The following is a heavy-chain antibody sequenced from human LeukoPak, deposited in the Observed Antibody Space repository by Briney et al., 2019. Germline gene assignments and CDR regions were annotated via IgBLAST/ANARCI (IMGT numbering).Heavy chain of an antibody. Sequence: SETLSLTCTVSGGSLSSGGYYWSWIRQHPGKGLEWIGYIYYSGSPYYNPSLKSRIDMSVDTSTSQFSLRLSSVTAADTAMYYCARGHYSGGFDYWGQGTLVTVSA. CDR2: IYYSGSP. CDR1: GGSLSSGGYY. V-gene: IGHV4-31*03. CDR3: ARGHYSGGFDY. J-gene: IGHJ4*02. D-gene: IGHD2-15*01.